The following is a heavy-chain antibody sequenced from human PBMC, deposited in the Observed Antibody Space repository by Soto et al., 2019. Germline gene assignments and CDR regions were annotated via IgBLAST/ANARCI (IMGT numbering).Heavy chain of an antibody. CDR2: IVPMSGAT. J-gene: IGHJ4*02. D-gene: IGHD3-3*01. Sequence: SVKVSCKTSGGTFNSHAFNWVRQAPGQGLEWVGEIVPMSGATYYAQSFRGRLTITADESTTTAYMELSSLRSEDTAVYYCATPTGYFDFWNGYPVFDYWGQGTLVTVSS. V-gene: IGHV1-69*13. CDR1: GGTFNSHA. CDR3: ATPTGYFDFWNGYPVFDY.